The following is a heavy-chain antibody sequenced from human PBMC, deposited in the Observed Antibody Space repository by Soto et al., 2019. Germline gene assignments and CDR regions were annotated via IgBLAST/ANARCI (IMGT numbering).Heavy chain of an antibody. J-gene: IGHJ4*02. D-gene: IGHD3-16*01. CDR2: IYWDDDK. V-gene: IGHV2-5*02. CDR1: GFSLSTSGVG. CDR3: ARHSTYDYGDY. Sequence: QITLKESGPTLVKPTQTLTLTCTFSGFSLSTSGVGVGWIRQPPGKALEWLALIYWDDDKPYSPSLKSRLTITQDTSNNQVVLTMTNMDPVDTAPYYCARHSTYDYGDYWGQGTLVTVSS.